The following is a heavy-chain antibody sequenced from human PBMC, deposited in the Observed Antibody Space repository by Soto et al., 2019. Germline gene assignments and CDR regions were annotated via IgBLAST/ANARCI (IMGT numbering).Heavy chain of an antibody. Sequence: EVQLVQSGAEVKKPGESLRISCKGSGYSFTSYWISWVRQMPGKGLEWMGRIDPSDSYTNYSPSFQGHVTISADKSISAAYLQWSSLKASDTAMYYCARGGDYDIWPHQYYCYGMDGWGQGTTGTVSS. V-gene: IGHV5-10-1*01. D-gene: IGHD3-9*01. CDR1: GYSFTSYW. CDR3: ARGGDYDIWPHQYYCYGMDG. CDR2: IDPSDSYT. J-gene: IGHJ6*02.